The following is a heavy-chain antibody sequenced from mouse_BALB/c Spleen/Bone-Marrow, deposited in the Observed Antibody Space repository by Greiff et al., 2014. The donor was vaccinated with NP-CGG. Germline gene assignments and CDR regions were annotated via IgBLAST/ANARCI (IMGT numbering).Heavy chain of an antibody. CDR3: ARYYYGFLDY. J-gene: IGHJ2*01. Sequence: QVPLQQSGPGLVAPSQSLSITCTVSGFSLTSYGVHWVRQPPGKGLEWLGVIWAGGSTNYNSTLMSRLSISKDNSKSQVFLKMNSLQTDDTAMYYCARYYYGFLDYWGQGTTLTVSS. V-gene: IGHV2-9*02. CDR1: GFSLTSYG. D-gene: IGHD1-2*01. CDR2: IWAGGST.